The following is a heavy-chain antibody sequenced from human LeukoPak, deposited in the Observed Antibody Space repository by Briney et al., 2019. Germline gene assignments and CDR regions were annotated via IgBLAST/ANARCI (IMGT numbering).Heavy chain of an antibody. CDR2: VSSSSSYI. Sequence: PGGSLRLSCVGSGFTFTSYSMNWVRQAPGKGLEWVSCVSSSSSYIYYTDSVKGRFTISRDNAKKSLYLQMNSLRAEDTAVYYCARGYVAASRPYYFDSWGQGTLVTVSS. D-gene: IGHD6-13*01. J-gene: IGHJ4*02. CDR3: ARGYVAASRPYYFDS. V-gene: IGHV3-21*01. CDR1: GFTFTSYS.